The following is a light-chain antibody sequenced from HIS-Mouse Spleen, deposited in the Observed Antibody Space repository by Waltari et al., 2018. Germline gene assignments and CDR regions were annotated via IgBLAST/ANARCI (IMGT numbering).Light chain of an antibody. Sequence: AIRMTQSPSSFSASTGDRVPITCRASKGISSYLAWYQQKPGKAPKLLIYAASTLQSGVPSRFSGSGSGTDFTLTISCLQSEDFATYYCQQYYSYPFTFGPGTKVDIK. J-gene: IGKJ3*01. V-gene: IGKV1-8*01. CDR1: KGISSY. CDR3: QQYYSYPFT. CDR2: AAS.